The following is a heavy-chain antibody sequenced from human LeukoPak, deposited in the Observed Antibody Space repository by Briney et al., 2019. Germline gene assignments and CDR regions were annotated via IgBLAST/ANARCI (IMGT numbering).Heavy chain of an antibody. V-gene: IGHV4-34*01. CDR1: GGSISSYY. D-gene: IGHD6-13*01. CDR2: INHSGST. Sequence: SETLSLTCTVSGGSISSYYWSWIRQPPGKGLEWIGEINHSGSTNYNPSLKSRVTISVDTSKNQFSLKLSSVTAADTAVYYCATAPSIAAAGYFDYWGQGTLVTVSS. CDR3: ATAPSIAAAGYFDY. J-gene: IGHJ4*02.